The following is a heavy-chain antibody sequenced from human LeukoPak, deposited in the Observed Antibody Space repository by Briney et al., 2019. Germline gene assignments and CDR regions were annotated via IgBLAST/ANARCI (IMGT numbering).Heavy chain of an antibody. CDR2: MNPNSGNT. Sequence: WASVKVSCKASGYTFNNYDINWVRQAPGQGLEWMGWMNPNSGNTGYAQKFQGRFTLTRETFISTAYMELSSLRSDDTAVYYCVSAMAPLDTFNYQYAMDVWGQGTMVTVSS. J-gene: IGHJ6*02. D-gene: IGHD5-24*01. CDR1: GYTFNNYD. V-gene: IGHV1-8*01. CDR3: VSAMAPLDTFNYQYAMDV.